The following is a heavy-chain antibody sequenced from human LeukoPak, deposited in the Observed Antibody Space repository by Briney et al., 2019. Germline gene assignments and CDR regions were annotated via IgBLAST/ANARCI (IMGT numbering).Heavy chain of an antibody. CDR3: TRTGLGYRLGNGLDA. Sequence: PGGSLRLSCAASGFTFSSHAMVWVRQAPGKGLEWVTAISYNGDNQHYADPVKGRFTISRDTSKNTVYLQMNTLRAEDSALYYCTRTGLGYRLGNGLDAWGQGTQVTVSS. CDR2: ISYNGDNQ. V-gene: IGHV3-30*03. CDR1: GFTFSSHA. J-gene: IGHJ5*02. D-gene: IGHD5-18*01.